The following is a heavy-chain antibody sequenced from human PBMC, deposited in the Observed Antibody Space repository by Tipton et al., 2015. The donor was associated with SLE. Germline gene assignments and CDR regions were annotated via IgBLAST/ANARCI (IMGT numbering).Heavy chain of an antibody. CDR3: ATSHCPTTSCYKGSWFYYGLDV. J-gene: IGHJ6*02. CDR1: GFSFSSYW. V-gene: IGHV3-74*01. D-gene: IGHD2-2*02. Sequence: SLRLSCEASGFSFSSYWMHWVRQAPGKGLVWVSRISGDGSSTSYADFVKGRFTTSRDNAKNSLYLQMNSLRVEDTAVYFCATSHCPTTSCYKGSWFYYGLDVWGLGTTVTVSS. CDR2: ISGDGSST.